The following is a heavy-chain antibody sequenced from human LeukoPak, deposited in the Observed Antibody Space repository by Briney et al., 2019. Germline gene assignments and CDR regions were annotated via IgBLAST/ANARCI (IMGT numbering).Heavy chain of an antibody. D-gene: IGHD3-22*01. CDR3: ARGRGWLSLPRDLYFDY. J-gene: IGHJ4*02. Sequence: GGSLRLSCAASGFTFSSYSMNWVRQAPGKGLEWVSYISSSSSTIYYADSVKGRFTISRDNAKNSLYLRMNSLRAEDTAVYYCARGRGWLSLPRDLYFDYWGQGTLVTVSS. CDR1: GFTFSSYS. V-gene: IGHV3-48*01. CDR2: ISSSSSTI.